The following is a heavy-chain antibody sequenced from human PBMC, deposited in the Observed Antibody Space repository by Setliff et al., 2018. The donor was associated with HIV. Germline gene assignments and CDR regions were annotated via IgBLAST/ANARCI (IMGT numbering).Heavy chain of an antibody. D-gene: IGHD5-12*01. J-gene: IGHJ6*02. Sequence: GASVKVSCKASGYTFTSYGISWVRQAPGQGLEWMGWNSAYNGNTNYAQKPQGRVTMTTDTSTSTAYMELRSLRSDDTAVYYCAIDLVVATIAYYYYGMDVWGQGTTVTVSS. CDR2: NSAYNGNT. CDR3: AIDLVVATIAYYYYGMDV. CDR1: GYTFTSYG. V-gene: IGHV1-18*01.